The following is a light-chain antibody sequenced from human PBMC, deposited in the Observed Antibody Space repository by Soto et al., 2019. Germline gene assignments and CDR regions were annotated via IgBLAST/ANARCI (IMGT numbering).Light chain of an antibody. Sequence: DIQMTQSPSTLSASVGDRVTITCRASQSISSWFAWYQQKPGKAPKLLIYDASSLESGVPSRFSGSGSGTEFTLTLSSLQPDDFATYYCQQYNSYSPRWTFGQGTKVEIK. J-gene: IGKJ1*01. CDR3: QQYNSYSPRWT. V-gene: IGKV1-5*01. CDR2: DAS. CDR1: QSISSW.